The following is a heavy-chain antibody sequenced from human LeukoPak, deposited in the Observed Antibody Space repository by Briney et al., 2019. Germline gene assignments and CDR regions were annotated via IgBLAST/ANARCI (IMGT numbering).Heavy chain of an antibody. J-gene: IGHJ4*02. CDR3: ARHPDGSLSLDY. CDR1: GFTVSSNY. CDR2: ISSSGSHT. V-gene: IGHV3-11*03. Sequence: NPGGSLRLSCAASGFTVSSNYMRWVRQAPGKGLEWVSYISSSGSHTNYADSVTGRFTISRNNAKKSLHLQMNSLRAEDTAVYYCARHPDGSLSLDYWGQGTLVTVSS. D-gene: IGHD1-26*01.